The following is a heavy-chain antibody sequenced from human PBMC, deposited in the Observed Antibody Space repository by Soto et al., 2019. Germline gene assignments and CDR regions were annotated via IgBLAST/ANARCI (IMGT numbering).Heavy chain of an antibody. Sequence: GGSLRLACAASGFTFSSYAMSWVRQAPGKGLEWVSAFRGDGTGAHYADSVKGRFTISRDNSKNTLYLHMNSLRAEDTAVYYFAKLPQYDILTGYLNYFAYWGQGILVTVSS. V-gene: IGHV3-23*01. CDR2: FRGDGTGA. J-gene: IGHJ4*02. D-gene: IGHD3-9*01. CDR3: AKLPQYDILTGYLNYFAY. CDR1: GFTFSSYA.